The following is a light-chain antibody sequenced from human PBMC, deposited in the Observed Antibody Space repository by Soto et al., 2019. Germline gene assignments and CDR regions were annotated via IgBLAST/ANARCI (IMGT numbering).Light chain of an antibody. V-gene: IGKV1-39*01. CDR2: SAS. J-gene: IGKJ2*01. Sequence: DIQMTQSPSSLSASVGDRVTITCRASQTISNFLNWYQKKPGKAPTLLIYSASSLQRGVPASFRGSGSGADFTLTISHGRPEDRATLYCQQTYSAPHTFGQGTKVEIK. CDR1: QTISNF. CDR3: QQTYSAPHT.